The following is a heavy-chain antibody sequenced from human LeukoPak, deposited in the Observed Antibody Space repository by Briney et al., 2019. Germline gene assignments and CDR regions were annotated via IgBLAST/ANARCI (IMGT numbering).Heavy chain of an antibody. CDR3: ARAGAYHFDN. J-gene: IGHJ4*02. CDR1: GFXFTDYW. CDR2: INTDTRGT. V-gene: IGHV3-74*01. D-gene: IGHD3-16*01. Sequence: GGSLRLSCGASGFXFTDYWIHWVRQAPGKGLVWVSIINTDTRGTYYADSVKGRFTISRDNAKNTLYLHMNSLRAEDTAVYYCARAGAYHFDNWGQGTLVTVSS.